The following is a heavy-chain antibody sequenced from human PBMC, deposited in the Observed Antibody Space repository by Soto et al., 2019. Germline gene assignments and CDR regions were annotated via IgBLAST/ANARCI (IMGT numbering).Heavy chain of an antibody. CDR3: ARTGTTGFSYYYYMDV. D-gene: IGHD1-7*01. CDR2: IYYSGST. V-gene: IGHV4-59*01. J-gene: IGHJ6*03. CDR1: GGSISSYY. Sequence: SETLSLTCTVSGGSISSYYWSWIRQPPGKGLEWIGYIYYSGSTNYNPSLKSRVTISVDTSKNQFSLKLSSVTAADTAVYYCARTGTTGFSYYYYMDVWGKGTTVTVSS.